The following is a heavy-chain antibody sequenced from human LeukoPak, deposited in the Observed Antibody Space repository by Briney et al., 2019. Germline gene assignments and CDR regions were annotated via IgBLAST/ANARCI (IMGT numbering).Heavy chain of an antibody. D-gene: IGHD6-19*01. Sequence: PGGSLRLSCAASGFTFNNYAMSWVRQAPGKGLEWVSAISGSGSITYYTDSVKGRFTISRDNSKNTLYLEMNSLRAEDTAVYYCAKDKLGRDQWLFFDYWGQGTLVTVSS. CDR2: ISGSGSIT. J-gene: IGHJ4*02. CDR1: GFTFNNYA. CDR3: AKDKLGRDQWLFFDY. V-gene: IGHV3-23*01.